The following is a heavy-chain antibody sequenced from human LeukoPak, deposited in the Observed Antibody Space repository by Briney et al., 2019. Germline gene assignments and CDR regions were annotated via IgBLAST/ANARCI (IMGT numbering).Heavy chain of an antibody. CDR1: GFTFSDYG. Sequence: PGGSLRLSCEASGFTFSDYGMHWVRQAPGKGLEWVAVIWYDGSNKYYADSVKGRFTVSRDNSKNTLDLQMSSLRAEDTGVYYCAREQYGSDDALDIWGQGTLVTVSS. V-gene: IGHV3-33*01. D-gene: IGHD3-10*01. CDR3: AREQYGSDDALDI. J-gene: IGHJ3*02. CDR2: IWYDGSNK.